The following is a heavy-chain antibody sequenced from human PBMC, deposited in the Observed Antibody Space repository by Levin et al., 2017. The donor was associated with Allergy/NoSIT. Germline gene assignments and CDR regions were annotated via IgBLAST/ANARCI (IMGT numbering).Heavy chain of an antibody. CDR1: GFIFRNSA. J-gene: IGHJ4*02. D-gene: IGHD2-21*02. V-gene: IGHV3-21*01. CDR3: ARLGTAAH. Sequence: GGSLRLSCAASGFIFRNSAMNWVRQAPGQGLEWVSLITFGTNNAHYADSVKGRFTISRDDAKNPAYLHMNDLRADDTAVYYCARLGTAAHWGQGVLVTVST. CDR2: ITFGTNNA.